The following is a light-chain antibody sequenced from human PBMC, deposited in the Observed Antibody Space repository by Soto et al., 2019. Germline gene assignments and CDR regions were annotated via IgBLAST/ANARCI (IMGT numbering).Light chain of an antibody. V-gene: IGKV1-9*01. CDR1: QVIENS. CDR2: GAF. CDR3: QKLKSYPLT. Sequence: IQLTPSPSSLSASVVYIFTITCLASQVIENSLVWHQQKPGKAPKLLIHGAFTLQGGVPSRFSGSGSGIDFTLTISSLQPEDFATYYCQKLKSYPLTFGGGNKVDIK. J-gene: IGKJ4*01.